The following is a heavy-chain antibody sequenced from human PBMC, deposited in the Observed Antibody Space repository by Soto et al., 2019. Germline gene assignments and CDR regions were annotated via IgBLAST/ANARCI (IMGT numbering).Heavy chain of an antibody. V-gene: IGHV3-48*02. CDR3: ARDHRYALDI. Sequence: PVGSLRISCAASGFSFSDYSMNWVRQAPGNGLEWLAYIRDGVGSIKYSDSVEGRFTISRDNAKNSLYLQMNSLRDEDTAVYYCARDHRYALDIWGQGTRVTVS. CDR1: GFSFSDYS. CDR2: IRDGVGSI. J-gene: IGHJ3*02.